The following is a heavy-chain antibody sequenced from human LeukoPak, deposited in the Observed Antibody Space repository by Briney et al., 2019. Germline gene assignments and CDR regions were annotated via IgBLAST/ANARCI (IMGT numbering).Heavy chain of an antibody. Sequence: GGSLRLSCAASGFTIGNYAMSWVRQAPGKGLEWVSSIRGGGSDTFFADAVKGRCTISSDNSKNTLYMQRNSLRADDTAVYYCAKSGANYNNYKGLDVWGQGTTVTVSS. CDR3: AKSGANYNNYKGLDV. CDR2: IRGGGSDT. V-gene: IGHV3-23*01. J-gene: IGHJ6*02. D-gene: IGHD1-26*01. CDR1: GFTIGNYA.